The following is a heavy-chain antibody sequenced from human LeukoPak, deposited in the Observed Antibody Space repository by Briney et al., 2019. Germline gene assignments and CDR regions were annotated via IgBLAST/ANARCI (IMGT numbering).Heavy chain of an antibody. CDR2: ISGDGTRT. D-gene: IGHD3-16*01. CDR1: GFSFSSYA. CDR3: AKWPEGAMDYFDY. V-gene: IGHV3-23*01. J-gene: IGHJ4*02. Sequence: GGSLRLSCAASGFSFSSYAVTWARQAPVKGLEWVSAISGDGTRTYYADSVKGRFTISRDNSKNTLYLEMSSLRVEDTAIYYCAKWPEGAMDYFDYWGQGTLVTVSS.